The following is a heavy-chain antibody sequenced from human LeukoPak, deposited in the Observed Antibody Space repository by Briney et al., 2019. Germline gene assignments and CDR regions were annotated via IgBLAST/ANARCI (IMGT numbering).Heavy chain of an antibody. CDR1: GGSISSYY. CDR2: IYTSGST. Sequence: SETLSLTCTVSGGSISSYYWSWIRQPAGKGLEWIGRIYTSGSTNYNPSLKSRATMSVDTSKNQFSLKLSSVTAADTAVYYCARDGHYDILTGYYEMDVWGQGTTVTVSS. J-gene: IGHJ6*02. CDR3: ARDGHYDILTGYYEMDV. D-gene: IGHD3-9*01. V-gene: IGHV4-4*07.